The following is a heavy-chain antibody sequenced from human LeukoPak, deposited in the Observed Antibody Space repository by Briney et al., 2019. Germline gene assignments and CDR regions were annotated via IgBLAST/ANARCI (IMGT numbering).Heavy chain of an antibody. CDR1: GFTFRTFE. Sequence: PGRSLRLSCAASGFTFRTFEMNWVRQAPGKGLEWVSYISSSGSNIYYADSVKGRFTISRDNAKNSLYLQMNSLRVEDTAVYYCARADMATITIDYWGQGTLVTVSS. J-gene: IGHJ4*02. D-gene: IGHD5-24*01. CDR3: ARADMATITIDY. CDR2: ISSSGSNI. V-gene: IGHV3-48*03.